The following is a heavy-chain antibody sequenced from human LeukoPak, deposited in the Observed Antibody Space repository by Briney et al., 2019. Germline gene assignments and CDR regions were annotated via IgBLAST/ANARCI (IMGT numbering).Heavy chain of an antibody. CDR3: AADRKMATIGYRYYYYMDV. V-gene: IGHV3-21*04. CDR2: IDSSGGYM. CDR1: GFTFNTYS. Sequence: GGSLRLSCEASGFTFNTYSMYWARQAPGEGLEWVSSIDSSGGYMFYADSVKGRFIISRDNAKDSLYLQMNSLRSEDTAVYYCAADRKMATIGYRYYYYMDVWGKGTTVTISS. J-gene: IGHJ6*03. D-gene: IGHD5-24*01.